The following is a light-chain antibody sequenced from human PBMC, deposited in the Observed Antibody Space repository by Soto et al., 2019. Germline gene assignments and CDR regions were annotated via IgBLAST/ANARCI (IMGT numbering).Light chain of an antibody. CDR3: CSYAGSNISVV. V-gene: IGLV2-23*01. CDR1: NSNVGSHNL. Sequence: QSALTQPASVSGSPGQSITVSCTGTNSNVGSHNLVSWYQLHPGKAPKLLIYATIKRHSGVSNRFSGSKSGNTASLTISGLQAEDEADYYCCSYAGSNISVVFGGGTKLTVL. J-gene: IGLJ2*01. CDR2: ATI.